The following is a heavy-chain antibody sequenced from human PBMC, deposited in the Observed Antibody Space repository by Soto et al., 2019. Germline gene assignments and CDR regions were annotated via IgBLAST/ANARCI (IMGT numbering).Heavy chain of an antibody. CDR1: GFTFSSYA. CDR3: ARDSRIAVAVTGYFDY. CDR2: ISYDGSNK. V-gene: IGHV3-30-3*01. J-gene: IGHJ4*02. Sequence: GGSLRLSCAASGFTFSSYAMHWVRQAPGKGLEWVAVISYDGSNKYYADSVKGPFTISRDNSKNTLYLQMNSLRAEDTAVYYCARDSRIAVAVTGYFDYWGQGTLVTVSS. D-gene: IGHD6-19*01.